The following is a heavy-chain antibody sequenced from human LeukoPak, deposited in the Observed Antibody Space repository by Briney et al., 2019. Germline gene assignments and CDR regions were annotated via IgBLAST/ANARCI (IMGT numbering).Heavy chain of an antibody. CDR1: GGSISSSY. J-gene: IGHJ4*02. Sequence: SETLSLTCTVSGGSISSSYWSWIRQPPGKGLEWIAYIYDSGSTNYNPSLKSRVTISVDTSKNQFSLKLSSVTAADTAVYYCARGSYRFDFWGQGTLVTVSS. CDR3: ARGSYRFDF. V-gene: IGHV4-59*01. CDR2: IYDSGST.